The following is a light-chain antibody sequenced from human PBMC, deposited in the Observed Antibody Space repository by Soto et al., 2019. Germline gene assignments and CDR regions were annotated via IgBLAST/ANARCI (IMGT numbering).Light chain of an antibody. CDR1: SRDVGGYNY. Sequence: QSALTQPPSASGSPGQSVTISCTGTSRDVGGYNYVPWYQHHPGKVPKLMIFEVTKRPSGVPDRFFGSKSGNTASLTVSGLQAEDEADYYCSSYAGSNNFVVFGGGTKVTVL. J-gene: IGLJ2*01. CDR2: EVT. CDR3: SSYAGSNNFVV. V-gene: IGLV2-8*01.